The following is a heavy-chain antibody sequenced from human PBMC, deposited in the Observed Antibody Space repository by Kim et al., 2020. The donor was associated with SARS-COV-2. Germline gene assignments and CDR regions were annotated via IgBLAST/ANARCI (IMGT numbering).Heavy chain of an antibody. Sequence: ASVKVSCKASGYTFTRYALHWVRQAPGQRLEWMGWIHPGSGNIKYSQRFQGRVTNTRDTSANTAYMELSSLRSEDTAVYYCARDLVVRYLGAGYYGMDVWGQGTTVTVSS. CDR3: ARDLVVRYLGAGYYGMDV. CDR2: IHPGSGNI. D-gene: IGHD2-15*01. CDR1: GYTFTRYA. J-gene: IGHJ6*02. V-gene: IGHV1-3*01.